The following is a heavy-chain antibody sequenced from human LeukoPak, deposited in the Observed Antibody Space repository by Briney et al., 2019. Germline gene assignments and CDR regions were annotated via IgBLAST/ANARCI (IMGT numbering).Heavy chain of an antibody. V-gene: IGHV5-10-1*01. CDR1: GYSFTSYW. CDR3: ARGVDTAMATRYDY. D-gene: IGHD5-18*01. CDR2: FDLSDSYT. Sequence: ESLKISWKGSGYSFTSYWISWVRQMPGKGLEGKGRFDLSDSYTNYSPSFQGHVTISADKSIRTAYLQWSSLKASDTAMYYCARGVDTAMATRYDYWGQGTLVTVSS. J-gene: IGHJ4*02.